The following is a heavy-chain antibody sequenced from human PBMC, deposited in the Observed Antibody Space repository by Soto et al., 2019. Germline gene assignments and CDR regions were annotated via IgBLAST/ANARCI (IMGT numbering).Heavy chain of an antibody. CDR2: IYPYDSDT. CDR3: ARHLVGSTRGNFDY. D-gene: IGHD2-2*01. CDR1: GYSFTSYW. J-gene: IGHJ4*01. Sequence: GESLKISYKTSGYSFTSYWIGWVRQMPGKGMEWMGNIYPYDSDTRYSPSFQGQVTISADTSITTAYLQWSGLRASDTAMYFCARHLVGSTRGNFDYWGKGSLVTVS. V-gene: IGHV5-51*01.